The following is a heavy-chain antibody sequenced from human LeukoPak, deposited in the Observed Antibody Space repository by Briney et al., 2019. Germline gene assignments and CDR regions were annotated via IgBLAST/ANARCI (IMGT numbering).Heavy chain of an antibody. V-gene: IGHV4-59*01. Sequence: PSETLSLTCSVSGGSIKNYYWSWIRQPTGKGLEWLGNIYFGGTTDYNSSLKSRLTISVDTFKNQLSLNLQSVTAADTATYYCARHRSDTGGKKGVNWFDPWGQGTLVTVSS. D-gene: IGHD4-23*01. J-gene: IGHJ5*02. CDR1: GGSIKNYY. CDR3: ARHRSDTGGKKGVNWFDP. CDR2: IYFGGTT.